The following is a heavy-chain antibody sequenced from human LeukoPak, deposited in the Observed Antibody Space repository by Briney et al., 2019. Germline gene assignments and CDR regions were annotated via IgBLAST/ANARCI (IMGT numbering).Heavy chain of an antibody. D-gene: IGHD6-19*01. V-gene: IGHV1-2*02. CDR2: INPNTGGT. Sequence: HGASVKVSCKASGYTFTGYYMHWVRQAPGQGLEWMGWINPNTGGTNYAQKFQGRVTMTTDTSISTAYMELSSLRSDDTAVYYCARGGGSGHNWFDPWGQGTLVTVSS. J-gene: IGHJ5*02. CDR1: GYTFTGYY. CDR3: ARGGGSGHNWFDP.